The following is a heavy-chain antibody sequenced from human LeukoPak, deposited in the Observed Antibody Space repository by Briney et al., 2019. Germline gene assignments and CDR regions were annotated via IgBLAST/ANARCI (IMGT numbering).Heavy chain of an antibody. J-gene: IGHJ4*02. Sequence: SETLSLTCTVSDGSISSYYWSWIRQPPGKGLEWIGCIYYSASTNYNPSLKSRVTISVDTSKNQFSLKLSSVTAADTAVYYCARDPTYYYDSSGSNHREYFDYWGQGTLVTVSS. V-gene: IGHV4-59*12. CDR3: ARDPTYYYDSSGSNHREYFDY. CDR1: DGSISSYY. CDR2: IYYSAST. D-gene: IGHD3-22*01.